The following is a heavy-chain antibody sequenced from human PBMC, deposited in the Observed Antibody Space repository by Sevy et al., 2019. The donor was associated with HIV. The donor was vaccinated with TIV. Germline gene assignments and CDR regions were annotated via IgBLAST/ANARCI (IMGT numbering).Heavy chain of an antibody. J-gene: IGHJ6*02. D-gene: IGHD2-2*01. CDR1: GYTFTSYA. V-gene: IGHV1-3*02. CDR2: SNAGNGNT. CDR3: ARGGYCSSTSCFQDDYYGMDV. Sequence: ASVKVSCKASGYTFTSYAMHWVRQAPGQRLEWMGWSNAGNGNTKYSQEFQGRVTITRDTSASTAYMELSSLRSEDMAVYYCARGGYCSSTSCFQDDYYGMDVWGQGTTVTVSS.